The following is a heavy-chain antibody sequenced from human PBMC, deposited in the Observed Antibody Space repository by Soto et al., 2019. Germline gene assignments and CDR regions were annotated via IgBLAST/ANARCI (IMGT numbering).Heavy chain of an antibody. CDR1: GGSFSGYY. CDR3: ARGRPAAGNDY. J-gene: IGHJ4*02. D-gene: IGHD6-13*01. CDR2: INHSGST. Sequence: KTSETLSLTCAVYGGSFSGYYWSWIRQPPGKGLEWIGEINHSGSTNYNPSLKSRVTISVDTSKNQFSLKLSSVTAADTAVYYCARGRPAAGNDYWGQGTLVTVSS. V-gene: IGHV4-34*01.